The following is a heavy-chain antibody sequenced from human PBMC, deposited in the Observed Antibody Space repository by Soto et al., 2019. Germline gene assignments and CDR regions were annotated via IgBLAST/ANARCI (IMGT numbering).Heavy chain of an antibody. CDR1: GFRFSSSG. Sequence: QVQLVESGGGVVQPGKSLRLSWAASGFRFSSSGMHWVRQAPGKGLEWVAVIIYDGSKKEYADSVKGRFTVSRDNSKDTVYLQMNNLRPEDTGVYYCARDLYDFASFFFDAMDVWGQETSVIVSS. CDR2: IIYDGSKK. D-gene: IGHD3-22*01. V-gene: IGHV3-30*03. CDR3: ARDLYDFASFFFDAMDV. J-gene: IGHJ6*02.